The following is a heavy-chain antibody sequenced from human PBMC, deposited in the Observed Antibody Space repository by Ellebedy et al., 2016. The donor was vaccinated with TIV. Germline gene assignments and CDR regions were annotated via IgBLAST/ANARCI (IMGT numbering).Heavy chain of an antibody. J-gene: IGHJ2*01. CDR1: GFNFDDYA. Sequence: GGSLRLXCAASGFNFDDYAMHWVRQAPGKDLEWASGISWNSGSVNYADSVKGRFTISRDNVNDSLHLQMNSLRPEDTAFYYCVKDKSVSGFSFWFFDLWGRGTLVTVSS. CDR3: VKDKSVSGFSFWFFDL. V-gene: IGHV3-9*01. D-gene: IGHD3-22*01. CDR2: ISWNSGSV.